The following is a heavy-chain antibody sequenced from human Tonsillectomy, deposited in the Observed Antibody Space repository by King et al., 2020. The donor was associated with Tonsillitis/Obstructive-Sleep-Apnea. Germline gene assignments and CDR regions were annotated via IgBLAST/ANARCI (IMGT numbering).Heavy chain of an antibody. CDR3: ASGVPAAIPPDYYYSLDV. Sequence: FQLVQSGAEVKKPGSSVKVSCKASGGTFSSYAISWVRQAPGQGLEWMGRIIPILGIANYAQKFQGRVTITADKSTSTAYMELSSLRSEDTAGYYCASGVPAAIPPDYYYSLDVLGKGTTVTVSS. D-gene: IGHD2-2*01. V-gene: IGHV1-69*04. J-gene: IGHJ6*03. CDR2: IIPILGIA. CDR1: GGTFSSYA.